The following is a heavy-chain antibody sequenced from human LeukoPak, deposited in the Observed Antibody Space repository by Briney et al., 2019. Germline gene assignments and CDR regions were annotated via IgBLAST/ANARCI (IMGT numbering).Heavy chain of an antibody. CDR2: IYYSGST. V-gene: IGHV4-39*07. CDR3: ARAGGGILDY. Sequence: SETLSLTCTVSGGSISSSSHYWGWIRQPPGKGLEWIGSIYYSGSTYYNPSLKSRVTISVDTSKNQFSLKLSSVTAADTAVYYCARAGGGILDYWGQGTLVTVSS. CDR1: GGSISSSSHY. J-gene: IGHJ4*02. D-gene: IGHD1-1*01.